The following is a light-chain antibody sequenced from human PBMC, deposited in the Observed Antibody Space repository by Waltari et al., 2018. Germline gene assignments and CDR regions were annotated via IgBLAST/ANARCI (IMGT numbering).Light chain of an antibody. V-gene: IGLV2-14*03. CDR3: SSYRRSDIVV. J-gene: IGLJ2*01. Sequence: QSALTQPASVSGSPGQSITISCTGTSSYVGGYNYVSWYQHHPGKAPKIMIYDVNDRPSGVSNRFPGSQSGNTASLTISGLQAEDEADYYCSSYRRSDIVVFGGGTKLTVL. CDR2: DVN. CDR1: SSYVGGYNY.